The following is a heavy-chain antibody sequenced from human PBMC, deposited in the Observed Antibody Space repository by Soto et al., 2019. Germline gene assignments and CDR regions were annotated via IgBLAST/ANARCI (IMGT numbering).Heavy chain of an antibody. CDR2: MSYDGTNT. D-gene: IGHD6-19*01. CDR3: ARAPSPYTSGWYGIDF. CDR1: GFMFSAYA. Sequence: QVQLVESGGGVVQPGASLRLSCTASGFMFSAYAMLWVRQAPGKGLEWVAAMSYDGTNTYYADSLKGRFTISRDNSNNTLFLQMSSLTADDSAVYYCARAPSPYTSGWYGIDFWGLGTLVTVSS. J-gene: IGHJ4*01. V-gene: IGHV3-30-3*01.